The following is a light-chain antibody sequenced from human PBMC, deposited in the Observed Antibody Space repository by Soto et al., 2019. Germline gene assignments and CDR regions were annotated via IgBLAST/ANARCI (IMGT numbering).Light chain of an antibody. Sequence: EIVLTQSPATLSLSPGERATLSCRASQSVSSYLVWYQQKPGQVPRLLIYDASNRATGIPARFGGSGSGTDFSLTISCLEPEDSAVYYCQQRSDCPSTFGGGTKVEIK. CDR3: QQRSDCPST. CDR1: QSVSSY. CDR2: DAS. J-gene: IGKJ4*01. V-gene: IGKV3-11*01.